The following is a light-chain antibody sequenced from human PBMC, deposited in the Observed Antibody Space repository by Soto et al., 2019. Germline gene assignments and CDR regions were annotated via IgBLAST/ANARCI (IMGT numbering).Light chain of an antibody. Sequence: QSVLTQPPSASGTPGQRVTISCSGGSSNIGTNSVNWYQQLPGRAPKLLIYNNDLRPSGVPDRFSGSKSGTSASLAISGLQSEYEADYYCAAWDDSLNGFYVFVIGTKLTVL. CDR2: NND. CDR3: AAWDDSLNGFYV. CDR1: SSNIGTNS. V-gene: IGLV1-44*01. J-gene: IGLJ1*01.